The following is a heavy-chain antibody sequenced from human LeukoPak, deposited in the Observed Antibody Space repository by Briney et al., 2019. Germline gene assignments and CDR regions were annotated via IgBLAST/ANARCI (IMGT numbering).Heavy chain of an antibody. D-gene: IGHD4-11*01. CDR1: EFTFSNYA. J-gene: IGHJ4*02. V-gene: IGHV3-30*01. CDR3: ARSGGLQKFDY. CDR2: ISYDGNTI. Sequence: GGSLRLSCAASEFTFSNYAVHWVRQAPGKGLQWVAVISYDGNTIHYADSVKGRFTISRDTSKNTLYLQMNSLRTEDTAVHYCARSGGLQKFDYWGQGTLVTVSS.